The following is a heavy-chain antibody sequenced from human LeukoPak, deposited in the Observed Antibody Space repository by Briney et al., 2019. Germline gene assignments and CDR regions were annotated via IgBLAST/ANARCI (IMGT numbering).Heavy chain of an antibody. CDR3: ARPQEEDGYNYNWAFDY. D-gene: IGHD5-24*01. CDR1: SYTFTNYG. Sequence: ASVKVSCKASSYTFTNYGINWVRQAPGQGLEWMGWISPYNENTKYAQKFQGRVTMTTDTSTSTAYMELRSLRSDDTAVYYCARPQEEDGYNYNWAFDYWGQGTLVTVSS. CDR2: ISPYNENT. J-gene: IGHJ4*02. V-gene: IGHV1-18*01.